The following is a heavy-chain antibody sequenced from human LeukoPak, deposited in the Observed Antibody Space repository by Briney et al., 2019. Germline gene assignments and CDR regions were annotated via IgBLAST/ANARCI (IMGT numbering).Heavy chain of an antibody. D-gene: IGHD4-23*01. V-gene: IGHV4-39*07. Sequence: SETLSLTCTVSGGYIITSGHYWGWIRQLPGKGLEWIGSIYYTGVTSTNPFFRSRMSISVDTSKNQFSLNLTSVTAADAAVYYCARERSSSGGHSWFDPWGQGTLVTVSP. J-gene: IGHJ5*02. CDR3: ARERSSSGGHSWFDP. CDR1: GGYIITSGHY. CDR2: IYYTGVT.